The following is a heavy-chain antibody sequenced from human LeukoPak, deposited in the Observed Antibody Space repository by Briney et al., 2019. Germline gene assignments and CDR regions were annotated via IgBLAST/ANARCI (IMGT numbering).Heavy chain of an antibody. CDR3: ARGPPLRYYDSSGVGGVWFDP. CDR2: MNPNSGNT. D-gene: IGHD3-22*01. CDR1: GYTFTSYD. Sequence: VASVTVSCKASGYTFTSYDINWVRQATGQGLEWMGWMNPNSGNTGYAQKFQGRVTMTRNTSISTAYMELSSLRSEDTAVYYCARGPPLRYYDSSGVGGVWFDPWGQGTLVTVSS. J-gene: IGHJ5*02. V-gene: IGHV1-8*01.